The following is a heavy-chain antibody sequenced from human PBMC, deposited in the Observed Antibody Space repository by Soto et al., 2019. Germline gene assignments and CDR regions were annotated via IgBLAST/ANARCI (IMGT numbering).Heavy chain of an antibody. CDR3: SKDTYGPYSCSWSHFDY. D-gene: IGHD6-13*01. J-gene: IGHJ4*02. CDR1: GFTFSSYG. CDR2: ISYDGSNK. Sequence: QVQLVESGGGVVQPGRSLRLSCAASGFTFSSYGMHWVRQAPGKGLEWVAVISYDGSNKYYADSVKGRFTISRDNSKNTLYLQMNSLSAEDTAVYYCSKDTYGPYSCSWSHFDYWCQGTLVTVSS. V-gene: IGHV3-30*18.